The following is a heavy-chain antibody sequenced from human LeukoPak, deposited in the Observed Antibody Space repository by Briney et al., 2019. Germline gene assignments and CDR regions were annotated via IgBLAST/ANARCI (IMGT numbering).Heavy chain of an antibody. Sequence: GGGLILSGAAPGLELSSYWRSWFRQAQGKGLEWVGNINKDGSVKHYVDSVRGRFTISRDNARNSVYLQMNALRVEDTAVYYCTRDFVFWGQGTLVTASS. D-gene: IGHD3-3*01. CDR3: TRDFVF. J-gene: IGHJ4*02. CDR2: INKDGSVK. V-gene: IGHV3-7*01. CDR1: GLELSSYW.